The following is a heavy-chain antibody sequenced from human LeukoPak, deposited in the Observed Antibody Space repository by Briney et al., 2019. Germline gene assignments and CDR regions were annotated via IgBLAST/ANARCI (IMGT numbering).Heavy chain of an antibody. V-gene: IGHV1-8*01. CDR3: TRGVPVAGTHKYFQH. D-gene: IGHD6-19*01. CDR1: GYTFTSYD. J-gene: IGHJ1*01. CDR2: MNPNNGNT. Sequence: ASVKVSCKASGYTFTSYDINWVRQSTGQGLEWMGWMNPNNGNTDYAQKFQGRVTLTRNTSISTAYMELSSLRSEDTAVYYCTRGVPVAGTHKYFQHWGQGTLVTVSS.